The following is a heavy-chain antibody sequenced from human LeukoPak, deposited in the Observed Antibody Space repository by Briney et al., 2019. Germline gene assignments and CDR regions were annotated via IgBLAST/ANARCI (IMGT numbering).Heavy chain of an antibody. D-gene: IGHD3-16*01. V-gene: IGHV4-59*01. CDR1: GGSISLYY. CDR2: IDHSGST. Sequence: SETLSLTCSVSGGSISLYYWTWVRQSPGKGLEWIGYIDHSGSTNSNPSLKSRVTMSIDTSKNQFSLKLSSVTAADTAVYYCARGGSWFDPWGQGTLVTVSS. J-gene: IGHJ5*02. CDR3: ARGGSWFDP.